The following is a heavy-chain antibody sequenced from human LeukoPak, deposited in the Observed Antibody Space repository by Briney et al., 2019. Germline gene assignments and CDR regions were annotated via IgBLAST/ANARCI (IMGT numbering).Heavy chain of an antibody. J-gene: IGHJ4*02. V-gene: IGHV4-39*07. Sequence: SETLSLTCTVSGGSISTSYYWGWIRQPPGKGLEWIGSIYYSGSTYYNPSLKSRVTISLDTSKNQLSLKLTSLTAADTAVYYCAKKDGDFWGQGTLVSVPS. CDR1: GGSISTSYY. CDR2: IYYSGST. CDR3: AKKDGDF.